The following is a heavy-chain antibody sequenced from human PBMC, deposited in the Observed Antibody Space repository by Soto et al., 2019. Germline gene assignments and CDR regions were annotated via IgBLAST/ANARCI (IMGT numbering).Heavy chain of an antibody. J-gene: IGHJ4*02. V-gene: IGHV1-3*01. CDR1: GYTFTSYA. CDR3: ARGYSSSWYYFDY. Sequence: ASVKVSCKASGYTFTSYAMHWVRQAPGQRLEWMGWINAGNGNTKYSQKFQGRVTITRDTSASTAYMELSSLRSEDTAVYYCARGYSSSWYYFDYWGQGTLVTVSS. CDR2: INAGNGNT. D-gene: IGHD6-13*01.